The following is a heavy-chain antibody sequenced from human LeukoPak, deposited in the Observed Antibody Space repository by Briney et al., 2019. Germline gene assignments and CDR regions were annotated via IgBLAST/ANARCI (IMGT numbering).Heavy chain of an antibody. V-gene: IGHV4-38-2*02. Sequence: PSETLSLTCTVSGYSISTNNYWGWIRQPPGKGLEWIGEINHSGSTNYNPSLKSRVTISVDTSKNQFSLKLSSVTAADTAVYYCARDPTTVDLFAFDIWGQGTMVTVSS. CDR2: INHSGST. CDR3: ARDPTTVDLFAFDI. D-gene: IGHD4-17*01. CDR1: GYSISTNNY. J-gene: IGHJ3*02.